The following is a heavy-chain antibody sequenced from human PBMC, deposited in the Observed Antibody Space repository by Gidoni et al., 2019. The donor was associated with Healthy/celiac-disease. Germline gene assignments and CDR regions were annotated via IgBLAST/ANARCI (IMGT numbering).Heavy chain of an antibody. D-gene: IGHD5-12*01. CDR1: GGSISSYY. CDR2: NYTSGST. CDR3: ARDSAGYSGYDGLGYYGMDV. J-gene: IGHJ6*02. V-gene: IGHV4-4*07. Sequence: QVQLQASGPGLVKPSETLSLTCTVSGGSISSYYWSWIRQPAGKGREWIGRNYTSGSTNSHPSLKSRVTMSVDTSKNQFSLTLSSVTAADTAVYYCARDSAGYSGYDGLGYYGMDVWGQGTTVTVSS.